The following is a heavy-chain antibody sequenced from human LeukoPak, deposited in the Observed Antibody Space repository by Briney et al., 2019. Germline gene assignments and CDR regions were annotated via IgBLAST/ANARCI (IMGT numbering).Heavy chain of an antibody. J-gene: IGHJ3*02. Sequence: PSETLSLTCAVYGGSFSGYYWSWIRQPPGKGLEWIGEINHSGSTNYNPSLKSRVTISVDTSKNQFSLKLSSVTAADTAVYYCARGRAGYCSSTSCWGRSFDIWGQGTMVTVSS. CDR1: GGSFSGYY. V-gene: IGHV4-34*01. CDR3: ARGRAGYCSSTSCWGRSFDI. CDR2: INHSGST. D-gene: IGHD2-2*03.